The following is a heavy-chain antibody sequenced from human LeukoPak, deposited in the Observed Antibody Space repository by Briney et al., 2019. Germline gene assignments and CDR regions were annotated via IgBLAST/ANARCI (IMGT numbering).Heavy chain of an antibody. CDR1: GGSFSGYY. J-gene: IGHJ4*02. CDR2: ISHAGGA. D-gene: IGHD3-22*01. CDR3: ARGPPPDFDRSGFYYNY. Sequence: KTSETLSLTGAIYGGSFSGYYWSWFRQPPGKGLEWIGEISHAGGASYNPSLKSRVTISEDTSKNQSSLNLSSVTAADTAVYYCARGPPPDFDRSGFYYNYWGQGTLVIVSS. V-gene: IGHV4-34*01.